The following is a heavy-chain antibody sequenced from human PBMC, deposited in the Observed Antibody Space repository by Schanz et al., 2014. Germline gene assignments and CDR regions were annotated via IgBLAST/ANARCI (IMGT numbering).Heavy chain of an antibody. CDR1: GYTFTSNA. CDR2: INTNTGNP. Sequence: QVHLVQSGSELKKPGASVKVSCKASGYTFTSNALNWVRQAPGQGLEWVGWINTNTGNPTYAPAFTGRFVFSLDTSVSTAYLQISSLKAEDTAAYYCTTETIAMAGTFSIWGQGTLVTVSS. J-gene: IGHJ4*02. V-gene: IGHV7-4-1*02. D-gene: IGHD6-19*01. CDR3: TTETIAMAGTFSI.